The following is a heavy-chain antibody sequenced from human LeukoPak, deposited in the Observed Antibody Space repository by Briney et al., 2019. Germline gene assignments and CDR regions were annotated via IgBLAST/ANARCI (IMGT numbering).Heavy chain of an antibody. D-gene: IGHD6-13*01. V-gene: IGHV5-51*01. Sequence: GESLKICCKGSGYSFTNYWIGWVRQMPGKGLEWMGIIYPAASDTRYSPSFQGQVTISADKSISTAYLQWSSLKASDTAMYYCAIPSGYSSTGEIDYWGQGTLVTVSS. CDR2: IYPAASDT. CDR3: AIPSGYSSTGEIDY. CDR1: GYSFTNYW. J-gene: IGHJ4*02.